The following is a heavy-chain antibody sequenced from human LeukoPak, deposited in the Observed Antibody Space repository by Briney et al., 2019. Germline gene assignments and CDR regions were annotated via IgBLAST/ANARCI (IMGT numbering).Heavy chain of an antibody. CDR2: IIPMLGIA. Sequence: XSXXASGXTFSSYAISWVRQAPGEGLEWMGRIIPMLGIANYAQKFHRTVTLPADNSTRTAYMQLSSLRSEDTAVYYCARAYSSGWHRSDNWFDPWGQGTLVTVPS. CDR1: GXTFSSYA. J-gene: IGHJ5*02. V-gene: IGHV1-69*04. D-gene: IGHD6-19*01. CDR3: ARAYSSGWHRSDNWFDP.